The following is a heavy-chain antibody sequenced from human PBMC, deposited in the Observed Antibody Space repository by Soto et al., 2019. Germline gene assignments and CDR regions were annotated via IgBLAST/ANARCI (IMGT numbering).Heavy chain of an antibody. V-gene: IGHV3-7*01. CDR1: GFTFSRYW. CDR3: ARHGNSCDC. CDR2: IKPDGSEK. D-gene: IGHD1-26*01. J-gene: IGHJ4*02. Sequence: GGSLRLSCAASGFTFSRYWMSWVRQAPGKGLEWVANIKPDGSEKYYVDSVKGRFTISRDNTKNSLYLQMNSLRDEDTAVYYCARHGNSCDCWGQGTQVTVSS.